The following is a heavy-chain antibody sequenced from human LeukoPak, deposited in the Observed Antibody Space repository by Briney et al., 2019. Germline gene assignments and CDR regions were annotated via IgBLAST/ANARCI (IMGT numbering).Heavy chain of an antibody. J-gene: IGHJ6*03. Sequence: SETLSLTCAVYGGSFSGYYWSWIRQPPGKGLEWIGEINHSGSTNYNPSLKSRVTISVDTSKSQFSLKLSSVTAADTAVYYCARGRVGYCSSTSCYGYYYMDVWGKGTTVTVSS. CDR1: GGSFSGYY. D-gene: IGHD2-2*01. V-gene: IGHV4-34*01. CDR2: INHSGST. CDR3: ARGRVGYCSSTSCYGYYYMDV.